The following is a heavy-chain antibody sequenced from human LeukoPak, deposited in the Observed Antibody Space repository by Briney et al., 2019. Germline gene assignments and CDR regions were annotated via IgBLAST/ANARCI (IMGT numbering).Heavy chain of an antibody. V-gene: IGHV3-74*01. CDR3: ATDDYRGLGY. D-gene: IGHD4-11*01. CDR2: IIQDSSAT. J-gene: IGHJ4*02. Sequence: SGGSLRLSCAASGITFRNYWMHWVRQAPGKGLEWVSHIIQDSSATFYEDSVKGRFTISRDNAKDTLYLQMNSLRAEDTAVYYCATDDYRGLGYWGQGTLVTVSS. CDR1: GITFRNYW.